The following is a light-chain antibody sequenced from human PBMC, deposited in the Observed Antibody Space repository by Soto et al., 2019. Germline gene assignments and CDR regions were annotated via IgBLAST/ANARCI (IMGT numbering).Light chain of an antibody. J-gene: IGLJ1*01. V-gene: IGLV2-8*01. CDR3: SSYAGRNNYV. Sequence: QSGLTPTPSASGSPGQSVTFCSPGSGMDVGGYNYVSWYQQHPGKAPKLMIYEVSKRPSGVPDRFSGSKSGNTASLTVSGLQAEDEADYYCSSYAGRNNYVFGTGTKVTVL. CDR1: GMDVGGYNY. CDR2: EVS.